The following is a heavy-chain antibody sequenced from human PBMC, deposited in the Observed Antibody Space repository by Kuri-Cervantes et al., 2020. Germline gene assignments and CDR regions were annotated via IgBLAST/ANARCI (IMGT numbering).Heavy chain of an antibody. Sequence: GGSLRLSCAASGFTFSSYAMSWVRQAPGKGLEWVSAISGSGGSTYYADSVKGRFTISRDNSKNTLYLQMNSLRAEDTAVYYCARVLEVVPAAILDPDAFDIWGQGTMVTVSS. CDR2: ISGSGGST. J-gene: IGHJ3*02. CDR1: GFTFSSYA. D-gene: IGHD2-2*02. V-gene: IGHV3-23*01. CDR3: ARVLEVVPAAILDPDAFDI.